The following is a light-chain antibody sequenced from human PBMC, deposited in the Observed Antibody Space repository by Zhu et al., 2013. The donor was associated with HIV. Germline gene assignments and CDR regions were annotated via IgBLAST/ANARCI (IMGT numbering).Light chain of an antibody. CDR1: QSLLYSSTDKNY. Sequence: DIVMTQSPDSLAVSLGERASINCRSSQSLLYSSTDKNYLAWYQQKPGQPPQLLIFWASTRESGVPDRFTGSGSGTDFTLTISSLQAEDVAVYYCQQHYSSPPTFGQGTKLEIK. V-gene: IGKV4-1*01. J-gene: IGKJ2*01. CDR3: QQHYSSPPT. CDR2: WAS.